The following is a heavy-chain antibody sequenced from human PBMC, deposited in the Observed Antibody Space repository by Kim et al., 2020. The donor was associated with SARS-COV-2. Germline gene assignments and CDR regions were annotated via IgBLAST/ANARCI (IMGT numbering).Heavy chain of an antibody. J-gene: IGHJ4*02. Sequence: SETLSLTYNVSGSSISSSSYFWGWVRQPPGRGLEWIANINYRGTTYNNPSFKSRVTTSIDTSRNQFSLNLTSVTAADTAMYYCVVSWFGEQYFDYWGQG. V-gene: IGHV4-39*01. CDR2: INYRGTT. D-gene: IGHD3-10*01. CDR3: VVSWFGEQYFDY. CDR1: GSSISSSSYF.